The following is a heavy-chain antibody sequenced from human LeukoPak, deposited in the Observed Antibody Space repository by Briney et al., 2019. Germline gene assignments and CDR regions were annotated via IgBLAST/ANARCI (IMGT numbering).Heavy chain of an antibody. CDR3: TRHQYVFWSGDYDY. J-gene: IGHJ4*02. V-gene: IGHV3-73*01. D-gene: IGHD3-3*01. Sequence: GGSLKLSCAASGFTFSVAAMHWVRQGPGKGLEWVGRIRSKPNNYATEYAASVKGRFTISRDDSKNTTYLQMDSLKTEDTAVYYCTRHQYVFWSGDYDYWGQGTLVTVSS. CDR1: GFTFSVAA. CDR2: IRSKPNNYAT.